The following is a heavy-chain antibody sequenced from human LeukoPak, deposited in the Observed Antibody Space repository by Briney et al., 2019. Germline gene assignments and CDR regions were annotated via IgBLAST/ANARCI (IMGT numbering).Heavy chain of an antibody. CDR2: ISYDGSNK. D-gene: IGHD3-22*01. V-gene: IGHV3-30*03. J-gene: IGHJ4*02. CDR1: GFTFSSYG. CDR3: ARDYDSSGYYYPAYEY. Sequence: GGSLRLSCAASGFTFSSYGMHWVRQAPGKGLEWAAIISYDGSNKYYADSVKGRFTISRDNSKNTLYLQMNSLRAEDTAVYYCARDYDSSGYYYPAYEYWGQGTLVTVSS.